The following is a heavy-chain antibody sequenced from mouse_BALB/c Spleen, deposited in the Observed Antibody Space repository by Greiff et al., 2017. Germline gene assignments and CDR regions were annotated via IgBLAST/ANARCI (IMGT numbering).Heavy chain of an antibody. CDR2: ISSGGSYT. V-gene: IGHV5-6-4*01. Sequence: EVHLVESGGGLVKPGGSLKLSCAASGFTFSSYTMSWVRQTPEKRLEWVATISSGGSYTYYPDSVKGRFTISRDNAKNTLYLQMSSLKSEDTAMYYCTRERDSAYYAMDYWGQGTSVTVSS. CDR1: GFTFSSYT. J-gene: IGHJ4*01. CDR3: TRERDSAYYAMDY. D-gene: IGHD3-3*01.